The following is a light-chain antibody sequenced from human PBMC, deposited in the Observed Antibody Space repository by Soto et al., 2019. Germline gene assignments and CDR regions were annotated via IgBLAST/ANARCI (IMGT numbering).Light chain of an antibody. CDR3: QVWDSSSDHKRV. CDR1: NIGRKG. J-gene: IGLJ1*01. V-gene: IGLV3-21*02. Sequence: SYELTQPPSVSVAPGQTARITCGGDNIGRKGVHWYQQKPGQAPVLVVYDDSDRPSGIPERFSGSNSGNTATLTISRVEAGDEADYYCQVWDSSSDHKRVFGTGTKVTV. CDR2: DDS.